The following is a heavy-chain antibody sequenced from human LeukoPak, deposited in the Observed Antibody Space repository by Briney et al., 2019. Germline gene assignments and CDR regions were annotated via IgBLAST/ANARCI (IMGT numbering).Heavy chain of an antibody. CDR1: GYTFTGYY. CDR2: INPSGGST. CDR3: ARVVGATRGDDY. V-gene: IGHV1-46*01. J-gene: IGHJ4*02. D-gene: IGHD1-26*01. Sequence: ASVKVSCKASGYTFTGYYMHWVRQAPGQGLEWMGIINPSGGSTSYAQKFQGRVTMTRDTSTSTVYMELSSLRSEDTAVYYCARVVGATRGDDYWGQGTLVTVSS.